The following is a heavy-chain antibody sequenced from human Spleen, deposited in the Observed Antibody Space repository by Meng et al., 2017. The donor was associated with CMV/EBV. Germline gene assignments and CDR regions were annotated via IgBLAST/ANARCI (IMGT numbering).Heavy chain of an antibody. V-gene: IGHV3-74*01. J-gene: IGHJ3*01. CDR3: ARDAPVITPHHDAFDV. D-gene: IGHD4-23*01. CDR2: IDSDESTT. Sequence: GESLKISCAASGFTFNNAWMSWVRQAPGKGLVWVSRIDSDESTTDYADSVKGRFTISRDNAKSTLYLQMNSLRAEDTAVYYCARDAPVITPHHDAFDVWGQGTMVTV. CDR1: GFTFNNAW.